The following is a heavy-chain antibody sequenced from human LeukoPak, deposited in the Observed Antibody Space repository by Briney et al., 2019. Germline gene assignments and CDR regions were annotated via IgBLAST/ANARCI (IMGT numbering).Heavy chain of an antibody. D-gene: IGHD3-22*01. J-gene: IGHJ4*02. Sequence: PGGSLRLSCVASGFAFSSYWMDWVRQAPGKGLVWVSRISSDGSNTSYADSVRGRFTIARDNAKNTVSVQMNSLRAEDTAVYYCVRFDSSGHYYYFDYWGQGALVTVSS. CDR1: GFAFSSYW. CDR2: ISSDGSNT. CDR3: VRFDSSGHYYYFDY. V-gene: IGHV3-74*01.